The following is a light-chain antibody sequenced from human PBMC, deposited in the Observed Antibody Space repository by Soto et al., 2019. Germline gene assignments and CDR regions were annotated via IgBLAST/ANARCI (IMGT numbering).Light chain of an antibody. CDR2: GNS. Sequence: QSVLTQPPSVSGAPGQRVTISCTGSSSNIGAGYDVHWYQQLPGTAPKLLIYGNSNRPSGVPDRFSGSKSGNTASLTVSGLQAEDEADYYCRSYAGSDKYVFGTGTKLTVL. J-gene: IGLJ1*01. V-gene: IGLV1-40*01. CDR3: RSYAGSDKYV. CDR1: SSNIGAGYD.